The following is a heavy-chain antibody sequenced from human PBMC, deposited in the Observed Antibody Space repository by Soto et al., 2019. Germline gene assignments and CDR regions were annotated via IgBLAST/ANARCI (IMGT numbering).Heavy chain of an antibody. V-gene: IGHV1-69*06. CDR2: IIPISGTR. Sequence: QVQLVQSGAEVKKPGSSVKVSCKASGGTFSTYGINWVRQAPGQGLEWMGGIIPISGTRNYAQKFQGRVTITADKSTSTAYMELSSLRSEDTAVYYCARGDDSSRYYYGRGDSWGQGTLVTVSS. D-gene: IGHD3-22*01. CDR3: ARGDDSSRYYYGRGDS. J-gene: IGHJ4*02. CDR1: GGTFSTYG.